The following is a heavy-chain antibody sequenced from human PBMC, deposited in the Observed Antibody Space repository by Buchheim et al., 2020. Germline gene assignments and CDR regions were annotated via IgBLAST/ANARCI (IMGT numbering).Heavy chain of an antibody. D-gene: IGHD2-2*01. CDR2: INHSGST. V-gene: IGHV4-34*01. Sequence: QVQLQQWGAGLLKPSETLSLTCAVYGGSFSGYYWSWIRQPPGKGLEWIGEINHSGSTNYNPSLKSRVTISVDTSKHQFSLKLSSVTAADTAVYYCALGYCSSTSCPQNYYYYYGMDVWGQGTT. CDR3: ALGYCSSTSCPQNYYYYYGMDV. J-gene: IGHJ6*02. CDR1: GGSFSGYY.